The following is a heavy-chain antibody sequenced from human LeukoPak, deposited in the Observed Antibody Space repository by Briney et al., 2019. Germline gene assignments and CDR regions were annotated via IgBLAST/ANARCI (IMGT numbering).Heavy chain of an antibody. CDR1: GFTFSSYW. D-gene: IGHD3-16*01. CDR3: AKESFMITFGGVNLDY. V-gene: IGHV3-7*03. J-gene: IGHJ4*02. Sequence: PGGSLRLSCAASGFTFSSYWMSWVRQAPGKGLEWVANIKQDGSEKYYVDSVKGRFTISRDNAKNSLYLQMNSLRAEDTAVYYCAKESFMITFGGVNLDYLGQGTLVTVSS. CDR2: IKQDGSEK.